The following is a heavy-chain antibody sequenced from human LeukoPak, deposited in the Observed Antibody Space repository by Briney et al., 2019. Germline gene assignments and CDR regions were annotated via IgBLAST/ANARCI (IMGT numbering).Heavy chain of an antibody. D-gene: IGHD6-19*01. J-gene: IGHJ4*02. CDR1: GFTFSSSW. V-gene: IGHV3-23*01. Sequence: GGSLGLSCAASGFTFSSSWMHWVRQAPGKGLEWVSAISGSGGSTYYADSVKGRFTVSRDNSKNTLYLQMNTLRAEDTAVYYCAKETGYNSGWFDYWGQGTLVTVSS. CDR2: ISGSGGST. CDR3: AKETGYNSGWFDY.